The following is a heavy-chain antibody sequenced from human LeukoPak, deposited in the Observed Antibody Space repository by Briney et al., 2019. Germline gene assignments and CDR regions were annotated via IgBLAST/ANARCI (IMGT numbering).Heavy chain of an antibody. CDR3: PRGRDDSDASCYFAS. Sequence: GGALRLSCAASGFTFSNYGMHWVRQAPGKGLEWVTVITLDGSNQYYADSVKGGFTISRDNSKDHLYLQMDSLRAEDTALYYCPRGRDDSDASCYFASWGEGPLVTVSS. J-gene: IGHJ4*02. CDR1: GFTFSNYG. CDR2: ITLDGSNQ. V-gene: IGHV3-30*03. D-gene: IGHD3-22*01.